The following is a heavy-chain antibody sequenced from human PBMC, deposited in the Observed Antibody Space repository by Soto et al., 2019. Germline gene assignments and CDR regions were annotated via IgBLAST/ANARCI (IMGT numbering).Heavy chain of an antibody. D-gene: IGHD2-15*01. J-gene: IGHJ5*02. CDR2: INHSGST. CDR1: GGSFSGYY. Sequence: PSETLSLTCAVYGGSFSGYYWSWIRQPPGKGLEWIGEINHSGSTNYNPSPKSRVTISVDTSKNQFSLKLSSATAADTAVYYCARGPRGCSGGSCYRNWFDPWGQGTLVTVSS. CDR3: ARGPRGCSGGSCYRNWFDP. V-gene: IGHV4-34*01.